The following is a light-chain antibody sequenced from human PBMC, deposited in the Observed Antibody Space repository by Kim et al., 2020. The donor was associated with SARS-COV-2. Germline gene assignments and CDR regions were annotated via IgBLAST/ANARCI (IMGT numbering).Light chain of an antibody. CDR3: QQYGSSPRT. J-gene: IGKJ1*01. Sequence: SAGEGATLSCRATQSVYNNHLAWYQQKPGQAPRLLIYGASRRATGIPDRFSGSGSGTDFTLTISRLEPEDFAVYFCQQYGSSPRTFGQGTKVDIK. CDR1: QSVYNNH. V-gene: IGKV3-20*01. CDR2: GAS.